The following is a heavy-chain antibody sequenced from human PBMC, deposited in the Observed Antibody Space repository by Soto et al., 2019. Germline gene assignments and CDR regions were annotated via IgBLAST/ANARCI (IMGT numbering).Heavy chain of an antibody. V-gene: IGHV3-30-3*01. CDR2: ISYDGSNK. Sequence: GGSLRLSCAASGFTFSSYAMHRVRQAPGKGLEWVAVISYDGSNKYYADSVKGRFTISRDNSKNTLYVQMNSLRPEDTAVYYCARAPDIVLIRAYYYYGMDVWGQGTTVTVSS. J-gene: IGHJ6*02. D-gene: IGHD2-8*01. CDR3: ARAPDIVLIRAYYYYGMDV. CDR1: GFTFSSYA.